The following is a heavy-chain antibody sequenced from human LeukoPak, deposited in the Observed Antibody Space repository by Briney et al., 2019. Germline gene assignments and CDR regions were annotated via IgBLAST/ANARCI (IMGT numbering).Heavy chain of an antibody. Sequence: SVKVSCKASGGTFSSYAISWVRQAPGQGLEWMGGIVPIFGTANYAQKFQGRVTITADESTSTAYMELSSLRSEDTAVYYCARGAEDIVATITSYYFDYWGXGTLXTVSS. J-gene: IGHJ4*01. CDR2: IVPIFGTA. D-gene: IGHD5-12*01. CDR3: ARGAEDIVATITSYYFDY. V-gene: IGHV1-69*13. CDR1: GGTFSSYA.